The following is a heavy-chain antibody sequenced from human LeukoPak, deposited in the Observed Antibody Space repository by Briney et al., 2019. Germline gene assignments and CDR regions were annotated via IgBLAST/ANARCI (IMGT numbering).Heavy chain of an antibody. V-gene: IGHV4-31*03. Sequence: KTSETLSLTCTVSGGSISSGGYYWSWIRQHPGKGLEWIGYIYYSGSTYYNPSLKSRVTISVDTSKNQFSLKPSSVTAADTAVYYCARATGTTNFDYWGQGTLVTVSS. D-gene: IGHD1-7*01. J-gene: IGHJ4*02. CDR2: IYYSGST. CDR1: GGSISSGGYY. CDR3: ARATGTTNFDY.